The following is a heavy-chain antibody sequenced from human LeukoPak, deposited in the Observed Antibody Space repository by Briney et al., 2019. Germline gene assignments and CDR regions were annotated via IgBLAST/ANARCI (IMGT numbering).Heavy chain of an antibody. CDR2: ISGSGGST. CDR1: GFTFSSYA. Sequence: PGGSLRLSCAASGFTFSSYAMSWVRQAPGKGPEWVSAISGSGGSTYYADSVKGRFTISRDNSKNTLYLQMNSLRAEDTAVYYCARDTSYYYDSSGYILWGQGTMVTVSS. CDR3: ARDTSYYYDSSGYIL. D-gene: IGHD3-22*01. V-gene: IGHV3-23*01. J-gene: IGHJ3*01.